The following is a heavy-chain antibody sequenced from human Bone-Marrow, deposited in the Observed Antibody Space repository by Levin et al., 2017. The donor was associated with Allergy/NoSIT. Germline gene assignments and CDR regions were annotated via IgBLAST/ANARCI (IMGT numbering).Heavy chain of an antibody. D-gene: IGHD1-26*01. Sequence: PGGSLRLSCAASGFTFSIYTMSWVRQAPGEGLEWVSAIVGSGGSTYYTDSVKGRFTISRDNSKNTLYLLMNSLRAEDTAVYYCAKALTPTTSYFDYWGQGTLVTVSS. CDR1: GFTFSIYT. J-gene: IGHJ4*02. CDR2: IVGSGGST. CDR3: AKALTPTTSYFDY. V-gene: IGHV3-23*01.